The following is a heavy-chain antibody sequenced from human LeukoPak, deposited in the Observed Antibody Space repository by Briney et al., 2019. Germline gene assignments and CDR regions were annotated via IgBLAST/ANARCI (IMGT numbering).Heavy chain of an antibody. J-gene: IGHJ6*03. CDR2: IIPIFGTA. Sequence: GASVKVSCKASGGTFSSYAISWVRQAPGQGLEWMGGIIPIFGTANYAQKFQGRVTMTKDTSTTTVYMDLSSLRSEDTALYYCARGPPSYYYMDVWGKGTTVTVSS. CDR1: GGTFSSYA. CDR3: ARGPPSYYYMDV. V-gene: IGHV1-69*05.